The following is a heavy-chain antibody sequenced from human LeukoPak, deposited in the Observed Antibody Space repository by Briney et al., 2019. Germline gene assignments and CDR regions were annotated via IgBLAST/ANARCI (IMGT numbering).Heavy chain of an antibody. J-gene: IGHJ4*02. CDR2: IYYSGST. Sequence: SETLSLTCSVSGGSVSSGDYYWSWIRQPPGKGLEWIGYIYYSGSTNYNPSLKSRVTISVDTSKNQFSLKLSSVTAADTAVYYCARERTKGRYDYWGQGTLVTVSS. CDR1: GGSVSSGDYY. CDR3: ARERTKGRYDY. D-gene: IGHD3-10*01. V-gene: IGHV4-61*08.